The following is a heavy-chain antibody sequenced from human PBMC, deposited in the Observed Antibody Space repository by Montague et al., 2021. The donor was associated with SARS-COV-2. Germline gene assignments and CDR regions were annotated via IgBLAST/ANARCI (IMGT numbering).Heavy chain of an antibody. J-gene: IGHJ4*02. D-gene: IGHD3-10*01. CDR2: SYHSGTT. V-gene: IGHV4-38-2*02. CDR3: ARAPYYGPGKPYQFDY. CDR1: GYSINSNYY. Sequence: SETLSLTCTVSGYSINSNYYWGWIRQPPGKGLEWIGCSYHSGTTHYHPSFKSRVTISLDTSNNHFSLKVTSVTAADTAVYYCARAPYYGPGKPYQFDYWGRGTLVTVSS.